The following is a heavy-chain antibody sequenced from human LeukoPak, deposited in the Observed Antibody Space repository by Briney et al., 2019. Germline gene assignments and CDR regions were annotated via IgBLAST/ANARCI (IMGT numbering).Heavy chain of an antibody. D-gene: IGHD1-1*01. J-gene: IGHJ6*03. CDR2: INHSGST. CDR3: ARGLRQPRHYYYYMDV. CDR1: GGSFSGYY. Sequence: SETLSLTCAVYGGSFSGYYRRWVRQTPGRGLEWSGEINHSGSTNYNTSLKSRVTISVDTSKKQFSLKLSSVTAADTAVYYCARGLRQPRHYYYYMDVWGKGTTVTVSS. V-gene: IGHV4-34*01.